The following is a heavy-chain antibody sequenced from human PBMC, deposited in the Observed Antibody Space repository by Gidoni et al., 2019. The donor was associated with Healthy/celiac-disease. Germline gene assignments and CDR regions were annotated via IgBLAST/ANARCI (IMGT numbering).Heavy chain of an antibody. J-gene: IGHJ4*02. V-gene: IGHV4-34*01. CDR2: INHSGST. Sequence: QVQLHQWAADLLRPSKTLSLPCPVYGGSFSGYYWSWLRQPPGKGLEWIGEINHSGSTNYNPSLKSRVTISVDTSKNQFSLKLSSVTAADTAVYYCARAGDFWSGPYYFDYWGQGTLVTVSS. D-gene: IGHD3-3*01. CDR1: GGSFSGYY. CDR3: ARAGDFWSGPYYFDY.